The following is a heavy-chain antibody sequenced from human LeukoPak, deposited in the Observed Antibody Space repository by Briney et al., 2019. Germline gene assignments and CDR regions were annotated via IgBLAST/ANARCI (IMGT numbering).Heavy chain of an antibody. J-gene: IGHJ2*01. CDR1: GFTFSSYS. Sequence: GGSLRLSCAASGFTFSSYSMNWVRQAPGKGLEWVSSISSSSSYIYYADSLRGRFTISRDSAKNSLYLQMNSLRAEDTAVYYCARVSPSYCSGGGCYLYWYFDLWGRGSLVTVSS. V-gene: IGHV3-21*01. CDR3: ARVSPSYCSGGGCYLYWYFDL. CDR2: ISSSSSYI. D-gene: IGHD2-15*01.